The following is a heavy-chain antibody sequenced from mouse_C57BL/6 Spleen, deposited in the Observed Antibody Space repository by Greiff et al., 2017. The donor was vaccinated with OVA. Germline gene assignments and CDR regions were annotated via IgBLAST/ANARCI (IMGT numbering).Heavy chain of an antibody. V-gene: IGHV14-4*01. CDR3: TTSYYYGSSFEAY. CDR2: IDPENGDT. D-gene: IGHD1-1*01. J-gene: IGHJ3*01. CDR1: GFNIKDDY. Sequence: EVQLVESGAELVRPGASVKLSCTASGFNIKDDYMHWVKQRPEQGLEWIGWIDPENGDTEYASKFQGKATITADTSSNTAYLQLSSLTSEDTAVYYCTTSYYYGSSFEAYWGQGTLVTVSA.